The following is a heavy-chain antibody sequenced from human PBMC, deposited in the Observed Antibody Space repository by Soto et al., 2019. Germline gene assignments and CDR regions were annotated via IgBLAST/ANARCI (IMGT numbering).Heavy chain of an antibody. CDR2: ISFDGSNK. CDR1: GFPFTTYG. Sequence: QVQLVESGGGVVQPGTSLRLSCVASGFPFTTYGMHWVREGPGKGLEWVAVISFDGSNKYYADSVKGRFTISRDNSKNTLFLQMNSLRPEDTALYYCVGGQYYFVYRGQGTLVTVSS. CDR3: VGGQYYFVY. V-gene: IGHV3-30*03. J-gene: IGHJ4*02. D-gene: IGHD3-10*01.